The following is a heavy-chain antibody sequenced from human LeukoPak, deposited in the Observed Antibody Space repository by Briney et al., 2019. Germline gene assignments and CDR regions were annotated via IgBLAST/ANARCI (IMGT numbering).Heavy chain of an antibody. CDR1: GLNSISYG. D-gene: IGHD3-10*01. CDR2: ISSSGSTI. CDR3: ARGRSDPRYYGSGMDWFDP. J-gene: IGHJ5*02. V-gene: IGHV3-48*04. Sequence: GGSLRLSCAASGLNSISYGMNWVRQAPGKGLEWVSYISSSGSTIYYADSVKGRFTISRDNAKNSLFLQMNSLRAEDTAVYYCARGRSDPRYYGSGMDWFDPWGQGTLVTVSS.